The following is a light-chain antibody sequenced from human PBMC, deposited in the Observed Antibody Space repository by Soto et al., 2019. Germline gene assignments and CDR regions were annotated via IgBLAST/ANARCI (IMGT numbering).Light chain of an antibody. Sequence: EIVSTQSPGTPSLSPGERATLSCRARQSVSSSYLAWYQQKPGQAPRLLIYGASSRATGIPDRFSGSGSGTDFTLTISRLEPEDFAVYYCQQYGSSPQWTFGQGTKVDIK. J-gene: IGKJ1*01. CDR1: QSVSSSY. CDR3: QQYGSSPQWT. CDR2: GAS. V-gene: IGKV3-20*01.